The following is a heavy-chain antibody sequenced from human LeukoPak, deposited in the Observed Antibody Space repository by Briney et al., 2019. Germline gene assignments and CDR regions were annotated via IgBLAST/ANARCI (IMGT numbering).Heavy chain of an antibody. V-gene: IGHV1-2*06. Sequence: ASVKVSCKASGYTFTCYYMHWGRQAPGQGLEWMGRINPNSGGTNYAQKFQGRVTMTRDTSISTAYMELSSLRSDDTAVYYCARAHCSSTSCPGYWGQGTLVTVSS. CDR3: ARAHCSSTSCPGY. CDR2: INPNSGGT. D-gene: IGHD2-2*01. CDR1: GYTFTCYY. J-gene: IGHJ4*02.